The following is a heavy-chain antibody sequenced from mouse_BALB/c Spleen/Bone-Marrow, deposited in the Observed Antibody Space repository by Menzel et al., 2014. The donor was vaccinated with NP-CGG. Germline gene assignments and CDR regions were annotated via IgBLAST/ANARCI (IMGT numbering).Heavy chain of an antibody. D-gene: IGHD2-14*01. CDR3: ARYRLGTYFDY. J-gene: IGHJ2*01. Sequence: VQLQQSGAELVTPGVSVKLSCTASGFNIKDTYMHWVKQRPEQGLEWIGRIDPANGNTKYDPKFQGKATITADTSSNTAYLQLSSLTSEDTAVYYCARYRLGTYFDYWGQGTTLTVSS. CDR2: IDPANGNT. V-gene: IGHV14-3*02. CDR1: GFNIKDTY.